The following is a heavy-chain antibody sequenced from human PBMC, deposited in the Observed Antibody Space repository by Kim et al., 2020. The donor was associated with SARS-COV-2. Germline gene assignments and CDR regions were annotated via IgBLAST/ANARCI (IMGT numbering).Heavy chain of an antibody. CDR3: ARGRSGIAVAWFDP. J-gene: IGHJ5*02. Sequence: YAVSLKTRIPINPDTSKNQFSLHLNSVTPEDTAVYYCARGRSGIAVAWFDPWGQGTLVTVSS. V-gene: IGHV6-1*01. D-gene: IGHD6-19*01.